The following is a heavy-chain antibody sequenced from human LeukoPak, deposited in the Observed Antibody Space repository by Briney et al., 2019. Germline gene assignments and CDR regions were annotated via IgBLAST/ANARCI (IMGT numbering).Heavy chain of an antibody. V-gene: IGHV4-34*01. CDR2: INHSGST. J-gene: IGHJ3*02. Sequence: SETLSLTCTVYGGSFSGYYWSWIRQPPGKGLEWIGEINHSGSTNYNPSLKSRVTISVDTSKNQFSLKLSSVTAADTAVYYCASEWDTPSALDIWGQGTMVTVSS. CDR1: GGSFSGYY. D-gene: IGHD1-26*01. CDR3: ASEWDTPSALDI.